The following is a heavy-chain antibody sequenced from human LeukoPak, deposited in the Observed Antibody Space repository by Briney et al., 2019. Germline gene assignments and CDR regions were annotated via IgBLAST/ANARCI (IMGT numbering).Heavy chain of an antibody. CDR1: GYTFTNYA. V-gene: IGHV7-4-1*02. J-gene: IGHJ4*02. D-gene: IGHD2-2*02. Sequence: ASVKVSCKASGYTFTNYAMNWVRQAPGQGLEWMGWINTNTGNPTYAQGFTGRLVFSLDTSVSTAYLQISSLKAEDTAVYYCARASLSLYRPATHLPDYWGQGTLVTVSS. CDR3: ARASLSLYRPATHLPDY. CDR2: INTNTGNP.